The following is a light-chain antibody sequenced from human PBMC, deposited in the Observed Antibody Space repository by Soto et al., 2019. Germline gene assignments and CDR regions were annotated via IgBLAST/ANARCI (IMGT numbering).Light chain of an antibody. V-gene: IGKV3-20*01. Sequence: EIVLTQSPGTLSLSPGERATLSCRASQSVRSTYLAWYQQNPGQAPRLLIYGASSRATGIPDRFSGSGSGTDFTLTISRLGPEDFAVYFCQQYGSSSYTFGQGTKLEIK. CDR3: QQYGSSSYT. CDR2: GAS. J-gene: IGKJ2*01. CDR1: QSVRSTY.